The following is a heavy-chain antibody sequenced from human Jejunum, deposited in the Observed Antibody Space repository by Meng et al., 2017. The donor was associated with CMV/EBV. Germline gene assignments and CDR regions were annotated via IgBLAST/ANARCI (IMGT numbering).Heavy chain of an antibody. J-gene: IGHJ4*02. D-gene: IGHD2-2*01. CDR2: IRSKAYGGTT. CDR3: SRVEVPAAVGGDFDY. V-gene: IGHV3-49*04. Sequence: FGDYALNLVRQAPGKGLEWVGFIRSKAYGGTTEYAASVKGRFTISRDDSKSIAYLQMDSLKTEDTAVYYCSRVEVPAAVGGDFDYWGQGTLVTVSS. CDR1: FGDYA.